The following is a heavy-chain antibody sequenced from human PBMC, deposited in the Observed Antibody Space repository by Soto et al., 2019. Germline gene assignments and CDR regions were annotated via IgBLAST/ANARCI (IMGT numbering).Heavy chain of an antibody. CDR1: GFTFCEAW. V-gene: IGHV3-15*01. J-gene: IGHJ1*01. D-gene: IGHD3-3*01. Sequence: GGSLSRSCAASGFTFCEAWMSWVRQAPGKGLGWVGRLKRQADGGATDLAARVKGRFSISGDDSKNTLYLPMNNLKTEDTAVYYSPSPPRFGATAPQFHHWGQGTQVTVSS. CDR3: PSPPRFGATAPQFHH. CDR2: LKRQADGGAT.